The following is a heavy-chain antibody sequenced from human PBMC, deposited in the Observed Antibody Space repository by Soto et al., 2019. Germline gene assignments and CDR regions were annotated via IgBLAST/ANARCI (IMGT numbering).Heavy chain of an antibody. J-gene: IGHJ5*02. D-gene: IGHD5-18*01. CDR3: ARGPPHTAERGDWFDP. V-gene: IGHV3-7*05. Sequence: GGSLRLSCAASGFTFSSYWMSWVRQAPGKGLEWVANIKQDGSEKYYVDSVKGRFTISRDNAKNSLYLQMNSLRAEDTAVYYCARGPPHTAERGDWFDPWGQGTLVTVSS. CDR2: IKQDGSEK. CDR1: GFTFSSYW.